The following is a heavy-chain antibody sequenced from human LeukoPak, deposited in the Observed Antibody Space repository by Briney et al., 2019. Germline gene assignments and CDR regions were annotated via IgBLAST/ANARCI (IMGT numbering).Heavy chain of an antibody. V-gene: IGHV3-7*01. D-gene: IGHD3-22*01. J-gene: IGHJ4*02. CDR2: IKQDGSEK. CDR1: GFTFSSYW. CDR3: ARDKKAYYYDSSGYFLSYYFDY. Sequence: GGSLRLSCAASGFTFSSYWMHWVRQAPGKGLEWVANIKQDGSEKYYVDSVKGRFTISRDNAKNSLYLQMNSLRAEDTAVYYCARDKKAYYYDSSGYFLSYYFDYWGQGTLVTVSS.